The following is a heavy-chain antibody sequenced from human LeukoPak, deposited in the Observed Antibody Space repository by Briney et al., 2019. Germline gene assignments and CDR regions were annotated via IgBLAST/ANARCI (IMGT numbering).Heavy chain of an antibody. CDR2: IDADTGDT. J-gene: IGHJ4*02. CDR3: ARDQEGFDY. CDR1: GYTFSAYA. Sequence: ASVKVSCKASGYTFSAYAIHWVRRAPGQRFEWMGWIDADTGDTRYSQKFQGRVTITRDTSASTAYMELSGLRSEDTAVYYCARDQEGFDYWGQGTLVTVSS. V-gene: IGHV1-3*01.